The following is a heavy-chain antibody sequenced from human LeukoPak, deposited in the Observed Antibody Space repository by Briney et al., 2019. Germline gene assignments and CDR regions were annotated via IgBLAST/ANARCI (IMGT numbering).Heavy chain of an antibody. CDR1: GGSISSHS. Sequence: SETLSLTCPVSGGSISSHSWSWIRQPPGKGLEWIWYIYYSGSPSYNPSHKRRVTRSVDTSKNQFSLKLSSVTAADTAVYYCTRGVLTTVNYYMDVWGKGTTVTVSS. D-gene: IGHD4-11*01. CDR3: TRGVLTTVNYYMDV. CDR2: IYYSGSP. V-gene: IGHV4-59*11. J-gene: IGHJ6*03.